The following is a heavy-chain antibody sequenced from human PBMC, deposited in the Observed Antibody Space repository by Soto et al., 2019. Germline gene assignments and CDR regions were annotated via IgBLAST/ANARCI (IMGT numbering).Heavy chain of an antibody. Sequence: EVQLVESGGGLVKPGGSLRLSCAASGFSFSDAWMNWVRQAPGKGLDWVGRIKSKTDGGTTVYAAPVKGRFTISRDDSENTLHLKMNSLKSEDTAVYYYATGRRLQNLDWLADFDSWCQGPLVTVSS. D-gene: IGHD3-9*01. J-gene: IGHJ4*02. CDR1: GFSFSDAW. CDR2: IKSKTDGGTT. V-gene: IGHV3-15*07. CDR3: ATGRRLQNLDWLADFDS.